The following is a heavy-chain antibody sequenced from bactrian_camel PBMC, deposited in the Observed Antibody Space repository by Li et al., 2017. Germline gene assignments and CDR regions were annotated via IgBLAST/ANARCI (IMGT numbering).Heavy chain of an antibody. D-gene: IGHD6*01. CDR3: AATYACGSSWSNSRVFTY. V-gene: IGHV3S55*01. J-gene: IGHJ4*01. CDR1: TAGRYC. Sequence: QVQLVESGGGSVETGGSLRLSCEYTAGRYCMGWFRQAPGKEREKVAAIASDGNASYEDSVKGRFTISRDNAKNTLYLQMNSLKPEDTAMHYCAATYACGSSWSNSRVFTYWGLGTQVTVS. CDR2: IASDGNA.